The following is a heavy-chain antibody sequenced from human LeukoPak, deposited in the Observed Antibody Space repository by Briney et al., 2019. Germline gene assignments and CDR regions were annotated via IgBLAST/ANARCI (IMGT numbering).Heavy chain of an antibody. CDR3: ARDRTVRGVIGLFDP. V-gene: IGHV4-31*03. Sequence: PSQTLSLTCTVSGGSISSGGYYWSWIRQHPGKGLEWIGYIYYSGSTYYNPSLKSRVTISVDTSKNQFSLKLSSVTAADTAVYYCARDRTVRGVIGLFDPWGQGTLVTVSS. CDR2: IYYSGST. D-gene: IGHD3-10*02. J-gene: IGHJ5*02. CDR1: GGSISSGGYY.